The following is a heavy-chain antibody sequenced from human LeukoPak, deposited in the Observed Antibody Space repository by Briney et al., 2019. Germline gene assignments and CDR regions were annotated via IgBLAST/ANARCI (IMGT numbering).Heavy chain of an antibody. CDR3: ARGERFLEWLAYYGMDV. D-gene: IGHD3-3*01. CDR1: GGSFSGYY. V-gene: IGHV4-34*01. J-gene: IGHJ6*02. Sequence: SETLSLACAVYGGSFSGYYWSWIRQPPGKGLEWIGEINHSGSTNYNPSLKSRVTISVDTSKNQFSLKLSSVTAADTAVYYCARGERFLEWLAYYGMDVWGQGTTVTVSS. CDR2: INHSGST.